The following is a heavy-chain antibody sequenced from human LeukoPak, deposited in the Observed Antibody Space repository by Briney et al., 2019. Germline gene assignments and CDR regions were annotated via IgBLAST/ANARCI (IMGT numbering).Heavy chain of an antibody. D-gene: IGHD2-2*01. V-gene: IGHV4-34*01. CDR3: ARGRIVVPAAKGPHYYGMDV. CDR2: INHSGST. Sequence: SETLSLTCAVYGGSFSGYYWSWIRQPPGKGLEWIGEINHSGSTNYNPSLKSRVTISVDTSKNQFSLKLSSATAADTAVYYCARGRIVVPAAKGPHYYGMDVWGQGTTVTVSS. J-gene: IGHJ6*02. CDR1: GGSFSGYY.